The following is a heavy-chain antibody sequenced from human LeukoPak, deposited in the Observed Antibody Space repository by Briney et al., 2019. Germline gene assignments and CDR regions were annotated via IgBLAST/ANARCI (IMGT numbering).Heavy chain of an antibody. V-gene: IGHV3-15*01. CDR3: VWSSTWEKRFYLDQ. Sequence: GGSLRLSCAASGFTFSDYYMSWIRQAPGKGLEWVGRITPSIDEYAAPVKGRFSISRDDSKSMVYLQMSSLVTDDTAVYYCVWSSTWEKRFYLDQWGQGTLVTVSS. CDR1: GFTFSDYY. D-gene: IGHD6-6*01. J-gene: IGHJ4*02. CDR2: ITPSID.